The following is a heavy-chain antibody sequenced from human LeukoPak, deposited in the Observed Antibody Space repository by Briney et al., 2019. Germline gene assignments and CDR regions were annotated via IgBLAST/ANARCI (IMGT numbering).Heavy chain of an antibody. V-gene: IGHV5-51*01. CDR1: GYSFTNYW. Sequence: GESLKISCKGSGYSFTNYWIVWVRQMPGQGLEWMGIIDPSDSDTRYSPSFQGQVTISADKSITTAYLQWSSLKASDTAMYFCVRHKAAPGFPWAEAFDIWGQGTMVSVSS. J-gene: IGHJ3*02. CDR2: IDPSDSDT. CDR3: VRHKAAPGFPWAEAFDI.